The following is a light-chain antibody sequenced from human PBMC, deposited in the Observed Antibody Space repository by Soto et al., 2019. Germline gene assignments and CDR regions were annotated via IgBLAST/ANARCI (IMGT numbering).Light chain of an antibody. CDR1: SSNIGSNT. Sequence: QSVLTQPPSASGAPGQRVTISCSGGSSNIGSNTVNWYQQLPGTAPKPLIYTNNQRPSGVRDRFSGYRSGTSASLAISGLQSEDEADYYCAAWDDSLNGFVFGTGTKVTVL. V-gene: IGLV1-44*01. CDR2: TNN. CDR3: AAWDDSLNGFV. J-gene: IGLJ1*01.